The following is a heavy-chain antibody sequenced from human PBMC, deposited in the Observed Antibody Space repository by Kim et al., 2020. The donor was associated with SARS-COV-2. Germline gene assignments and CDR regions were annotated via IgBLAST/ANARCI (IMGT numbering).Heavy chain of an antibody. CDR3: ARDPRDGFYYFDS. V-gene: IGHV3-33*01. J-gene: IGHJ4*02. CDR1: GFTFNNYH. D-gene: IGHD6-25*01. Sequence: GGSLRLSCATSGFTFNNYHIHWVRQAPGKGLEWVAVLRTDQNKKYYAESVKGRFTISRDESKSTMYLRLDSLGAEDTALYYCARDPRDGFYYFDSWGQGTLVTVSS. CDR2: LRTDQNKK.